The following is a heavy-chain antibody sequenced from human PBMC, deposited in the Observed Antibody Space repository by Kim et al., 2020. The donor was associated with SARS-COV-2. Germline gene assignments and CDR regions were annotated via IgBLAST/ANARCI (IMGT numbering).Heavy chain of an antibody. J-gene: IGHJ6*02. CDR3: ARGGVSGGVDV. CDR1: GFTFSRYW. D-gene: IGHD6-25*01. V-gene: IGHV3-74*01. CDR2: IMTEESSA. Sequence: GGSLRLSCAASGFTFSRYWMHWVRQPPGKGLVWVSRIMTEESSAGYADSVKGRFTISRDNAKNTLYLQMNSLRAEDTAVYYCARGGVSGGVDVWGQGTTVTVSS.